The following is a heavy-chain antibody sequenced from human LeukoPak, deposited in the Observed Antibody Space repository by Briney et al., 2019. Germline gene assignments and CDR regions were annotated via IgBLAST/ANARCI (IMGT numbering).Heavy chain of an antibody. D-gene: IGHD6-13*01. J-gene: IGHJ4*02. CDR2: ISYDGSNK. CDR3: ARDRPYPSSAWYMAYDY. Sequence: GGSLRLSCAASGFTFSSYAMHWVRQAPGKGLEWVAVISYDGSNKYYADSMKGRFTISRDNSKNTLYLQMNSLRAEDTAVYYCARDRPYPSSAWYMAYDYWGQGTLVTVSS. V-gene: IGHV3-30-3*01. CDR1: GFTFSSYA.